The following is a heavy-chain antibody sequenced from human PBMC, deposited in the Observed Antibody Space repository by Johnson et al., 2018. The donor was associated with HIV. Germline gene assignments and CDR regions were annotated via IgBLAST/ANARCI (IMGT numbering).Heavy chain of an antibody. J-gene: IGHJ3*02. Sequence: VQLVESGRGVVRPGGSLRLSCAASGFTFDDYGMSWVRQAPGKGLEWVSGINWNGGSTGYADSVKGRFTISRDNAKNSLYLQMNSLRAEDTALYYCARAFLSHYYDSSGPVDIWGQGTMVTVSS. CDR3: ARAFLSHYYDSSGPVDI. CDR2: INWNGGST. D-gene: IGHD3-22*01. CDR1: GFTFDDYG. V-gene: IGHV3-20*04.